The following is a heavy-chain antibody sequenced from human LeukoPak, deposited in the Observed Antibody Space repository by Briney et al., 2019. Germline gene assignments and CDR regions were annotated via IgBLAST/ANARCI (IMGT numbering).Heavy chain of an antibody. CDR1: GYTFTGYY. Sequence: GASVKVSCKASGYTFTGYYIHWVRQAPGQGLEWMGWINPKSGGTNYAQKFQGRVTMTRDTSISTAYMERSRLRSDDTAVYFCARVIGFGELSLGHWGQGTLVTVSS. CDR3: ARVIGFGELSLGH. V-gene: IGHV1-2*02. D-gene: IGHD3-10*01. J-gene: IGHJ4*02. CDR2: INPKSGGT.